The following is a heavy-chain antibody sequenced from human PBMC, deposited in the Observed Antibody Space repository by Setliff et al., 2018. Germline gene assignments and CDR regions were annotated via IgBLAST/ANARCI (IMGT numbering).Heavy chain of an antibody. CDR2: VQNSGRA. CDR3: ARLSWNGLRYYGLDV. D-gene: IGHD3-3*01. V-gene: IGHV4-59*01. Sequence: SETLSLTCNVSGVSISSSYWGWVRQPPGKGLQSIGYVQNSGRANYNPSLMSRVSISEDTSKNQLSLKLRSVTAADTAVYYCARLSWNGLRYYGLDVWGQGTTVTVSS. J-gene: IGHJ6*02. CDR1: GVSISSSY.